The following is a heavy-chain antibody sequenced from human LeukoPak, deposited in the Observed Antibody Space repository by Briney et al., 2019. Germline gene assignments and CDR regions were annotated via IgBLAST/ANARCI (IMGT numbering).Heavy chain of an antibody. CDR2: IYSGGST. CDR1: GFTFSSYD. J-gene: IGHJ1*01. CDR3: ARFPGVYFQH. D-gene: IGHD2-8*01. V-gene: IGHV3-53*01. Sequence: GGTLRLSCAASGFTFSSYDMSWVRQAPGKGLEWVSVIYSGGSTYYADSVKGRFTISRDNSKNTLYLQMNSLRAEDTAVYYCARFPGVYFQHWGQGTLVTVSS.